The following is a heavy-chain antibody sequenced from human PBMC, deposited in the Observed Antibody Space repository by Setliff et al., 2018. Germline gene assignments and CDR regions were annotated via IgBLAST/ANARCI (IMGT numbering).Heavy chain of an antibody. CDR3: AKDRSSLAGSYFDY. Sequence: GGSLRLSCAASGFTFSNYAMNWVRQSPGKGLEWVSDISGSGGTTDYADSVKGRFTISRDNSKNTLDLQMNSLRADDTAVYYCAKDRSSLAGSYFDYWGQGTLVTVSS. D-gene: IGHD1-26*01. CDR2: ISGSGGTT. J-gene: IGHJ4*02. V-gene: IGHV3-23*01. CDR1: GFTFSNYA.